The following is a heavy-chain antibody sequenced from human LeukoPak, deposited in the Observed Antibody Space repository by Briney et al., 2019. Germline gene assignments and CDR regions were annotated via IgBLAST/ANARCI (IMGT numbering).Heavy chain of an antibody. CDR1: GYTFTSYY. Sequence: ASVKVSCKASGYTFTSYYMHWVRQAPGQGLEWMGIINPSGGSTSYAQKFQGRVTMTRDTSTSTVYMELSSLRSEDTAVYYCARDNRPTYYYDSSGYSRAFDIWGQGTMVTVSS. CDR2: INPSGGST. V-gene: IGHV1-46*01. J-gene: IGHJ3*02. D-gene: IGHD3-22*01. CDR3: ARDNRPTYYYDSSGYSRAFDI.